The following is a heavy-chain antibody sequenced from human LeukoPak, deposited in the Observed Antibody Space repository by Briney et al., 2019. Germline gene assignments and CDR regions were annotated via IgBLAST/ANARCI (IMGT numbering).Heavy chain of an antibody. CDR1: GGSITSYY. CDR2: VYYSGST. CDR3: AREGVSYYDRSGYHY. V-gene: IGHV4-59*01. Sequence: PTETLSLTCTVSGGSITSYYWSWIRQPPGKGLEWIGYVYYSGSTNYNPSLNSRVTISADTSKNQFSLKLNSVTAADTAVYYCAREGVSYYDRSGYHYWGQGTLVTVSS. J-gene: IGHJ4*02. D-gene: IGHD3-22*01.